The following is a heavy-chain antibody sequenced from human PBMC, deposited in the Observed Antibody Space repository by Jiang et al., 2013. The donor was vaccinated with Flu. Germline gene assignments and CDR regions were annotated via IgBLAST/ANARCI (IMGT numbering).Heavy chain of an antibody. J-gene: IGHJ4*02. V-gene: IGHV4-4*07. D-gene: IGHD6-19*01. Sequence: CTVXGGSSSSYYWSWIRQPAGRDWSGLGVSIPVGNTDYNPSLKSRVTMSVDTSKNQFSLKLSSMTAADTAVYYCATQSSGWPFDSWGQGILVSVSS. CDR3: ATQSSGWPFDS. CDR2: SIPVGNT. CDR1: GGSSSSYY.